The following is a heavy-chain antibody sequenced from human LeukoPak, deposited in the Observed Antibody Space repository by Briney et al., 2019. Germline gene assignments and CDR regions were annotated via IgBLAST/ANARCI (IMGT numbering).Heavy chain of an antibody. CDR2: MNPNSGNT. D-gene: IGHD2-2*01. Sequence: GASVKVSCKASGYTFTSYDINWVRQATGQGLEWMGWMNPNSGNTGYAQKFQGRVTITTDESTSTAYMELSSLRSEDTAVYYCASGGGYCSSTSCHSFDYWGQGTLVTVSS. V-gene: IGHV1-8*01. CDR1: GYTFTSYD. CDR3: ASGGGYCSSTSCHSFDY. J-gene: IGHJ4*02.